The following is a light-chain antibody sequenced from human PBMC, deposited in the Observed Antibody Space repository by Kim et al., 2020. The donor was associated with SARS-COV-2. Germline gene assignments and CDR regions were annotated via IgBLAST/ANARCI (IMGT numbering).Light chain of an antibody. Sequence: VCPRERATLSCRASQSVSSNLAWYQQKPGQAPRLLIYGASTRATGIPARFSGSGSGTEFTLTISSLQSEDFAVYYCQQYNNWPSNTFGQGTKLEI. CDR3: QQYNNWPSNT. V-gene: IGKV3-15*01. CDR1: QSVSSN. J-gene: IGKJ2*01. CDR2: GAS.